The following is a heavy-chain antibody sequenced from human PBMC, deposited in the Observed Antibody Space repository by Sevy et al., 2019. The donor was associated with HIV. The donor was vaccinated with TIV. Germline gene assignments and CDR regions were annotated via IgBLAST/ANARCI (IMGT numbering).Heavy chain of an antibody. V-gene: IGHV3-7*01. CDR3: VREGYGDYGGWFDP. CDR2: IKQDGSDK. Sequence: GGSLRLSCAASKFTFSRYWMSWVRRAPGKGLEWVASIKQDGSDKYYVDSVKGRFIISGDNAKNSLYLQMNSLRAEDTAVYYCVREGYGDYGGWFDPWGQGTLVTVSS. CDR1: KFTFSRYW. D-gene: IGHD4-17*01. J-gene: IGHJ5*02.